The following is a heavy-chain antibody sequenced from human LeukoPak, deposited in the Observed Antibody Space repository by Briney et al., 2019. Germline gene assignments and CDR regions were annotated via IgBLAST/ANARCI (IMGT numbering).Heavy chain of an antibody. D-gene: IGHD2-15*01. J-gene: IGHJ4*02. V-gene: IGHV1-18*01. CDR1: GYTFTSYI. Sequence: ASVKVSCKASGYTFTSYIISWVRQAPGQGLEWMGWISAYNGNTNYAQKLQGRVTMTTDTSTSTAYMELRSLRSDDTAVYYCARDRCSGGSCAFDYWGQGTLVTVSS. CDR2: ISAYNGNT. CDR3: ARDRCSGGSCAFDY.